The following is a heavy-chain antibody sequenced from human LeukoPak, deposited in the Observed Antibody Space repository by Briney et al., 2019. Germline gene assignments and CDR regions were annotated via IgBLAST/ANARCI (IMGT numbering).Heavy chain of an antibody. V-gene: IGHV1-2*02. CDR2: INPNSGGT. Sequence: ASVKVSCKASGYTFTGYYMHWVRQAPGQGLEWMGWINPNSGGTNYAQKFQGRVTMTRDTSISTAYMELSRLRSDDTAVYYCARDRSAAAGGMDVWGQGTTVTVSS. D-gene: IGHD6-13*01. CDR3: ARDRSAAAGGMDV. CDR1: GYTFTGYY. J-gene: IGHJ6*02.